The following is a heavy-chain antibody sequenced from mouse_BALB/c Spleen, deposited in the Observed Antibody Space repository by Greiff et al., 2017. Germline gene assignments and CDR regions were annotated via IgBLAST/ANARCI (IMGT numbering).Heavy chain of an antibody. J-gene: IGHJ2*01. V-gene: IGHV1-82*01. Sequence: QVQLKQSGPELVKPGASVKISCKASGYAFSSSWMHWVKQRPGQGLEWIGRIYPGDGDTNYNGKFKGKATLTADKSSSTAYMQLSSLTSVDSAVYFCARSGYGKETGWGQGTTLTVSS. CDR1: GYAFSSSW. CDR3: ARSGYGKETG. CDR2: IYPGDGDT. D-gene: IGHD2-10*02.